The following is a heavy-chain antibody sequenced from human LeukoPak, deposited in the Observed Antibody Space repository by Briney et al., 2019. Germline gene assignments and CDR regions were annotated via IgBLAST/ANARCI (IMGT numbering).Heavy chain of an antibody. J-gene: IGHJ4*02. CDR1: GFTFSSYA. CDR3: ARGGANDQYDYSGYYTRYFDY. CDR2: ISYDVTNK. D-gene: IGHD3-22*01. Sequence: PGGSLRLSCAASGFTFSSYAMHWVRQAPGKGLEWVAVISYDVTNKYYADSVKGRFTISRDNSKNTLYLQMNSLRAEDTAVYYCARGGANDQYDYSGYYTRYFDYWGRGTLGTVSS. V-gene: IGHV3-30-3*01.